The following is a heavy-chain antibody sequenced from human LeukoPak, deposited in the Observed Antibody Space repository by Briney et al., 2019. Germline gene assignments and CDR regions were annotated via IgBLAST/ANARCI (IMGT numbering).Heavy chain of an antibody. J-gene: IGHJ5*02. D-gene: IGHD1-26*01. CDR2: IRSKTNNYAT. V-gene: IGHV3-73*01. CDR1: GLTFSGSA. Sequence: PGGSLRLSCAASGLTFSGSAMDWVRQASGKGLEWIGRIRSKTNNYATTYAASVEGRFTISRDDSQNTAYLQMNSLKTEDTAVYYCARDPIVGTTTVNWFDPWGQGTLVTVSS. CDR3: ARDPIVGTTTVNWFDP.